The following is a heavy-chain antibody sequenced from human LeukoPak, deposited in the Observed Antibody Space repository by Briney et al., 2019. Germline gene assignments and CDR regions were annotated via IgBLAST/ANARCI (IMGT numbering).Heavy chain of an antibody. J-gene: IGHJ4*02. CDR2: ITSTFII. CDR1: GFDFNAYS. CDR3: ARDFRYSLDF. D-gene: IGHD5-18*01. Sequence: GGSLRLSCAASGFDFNAYSMTWGRQAPGKGLEWISYITSTFIIHYADSVKGRFTISRDNAKDSLYLQMNLLRDEDTAVYYCARDFRYSLDFWGQGTLVTISS. V-gene: IGHV3-48*02.